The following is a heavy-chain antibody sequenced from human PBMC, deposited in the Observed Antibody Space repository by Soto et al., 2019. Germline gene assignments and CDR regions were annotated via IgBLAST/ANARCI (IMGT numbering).Heavy chain of an antibody. D-gene: IGHD6-13*01. Sequence: SETLCLTCAVSGGSISSSNGWSWVRQPPGKGLEWIGEIYHSGSTNYNPSLKSRVTISVDKSKNQFSLKLSSVTAADTAVYYCARVRQQLVSPYYYGMDVWGQGTTVTVSS. J-gene: IGHJ6*02. CDR3: ARVRQQLVSPYYYGMDV. V-gene: IGHV4-4*02. CDR2: IYHSGST. CDR1: GGSISSSNG.